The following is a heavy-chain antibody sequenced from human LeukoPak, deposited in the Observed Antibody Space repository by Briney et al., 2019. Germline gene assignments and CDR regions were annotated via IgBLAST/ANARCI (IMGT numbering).Heavy chain of an antibody. CDR3: ARCADLGQLLGYCSGGSCYSGWFDP. V-gene: IGHV1-2*06. J-gene: IGHJ5*02. D-gene: IGHD2-15*01. CDR1: GYTFTDYY. CDR2: IKPNNGDT. Sequence: ASVKVSCNASGYTFTDYYMHWVRQAPGQGLEWMGRIKPNNGDTNYAQKFQGRVTMTRDTSINAAYMELSRLEYDDTAVYYCARCADLGQLLGYCSGGSCYSGWFDPWGQGTLVTVSS.